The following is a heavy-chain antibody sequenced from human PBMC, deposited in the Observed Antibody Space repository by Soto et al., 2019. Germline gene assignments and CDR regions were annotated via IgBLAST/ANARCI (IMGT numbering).Heavy chain of an antibody. J-gene: IGHJ5*02. CDR2: INHSGST. D-gene: IGHD3-22*01. V-gene: IGHV4-34*01. CDR1: GGSFSGYY. Sequence: SETLSLTCAVYGGSFSGYYWTWIRQPPGTGLEKIEEINHSGSTRYNTANKSRVTISVYTSKNQFSLNLTSVTAADTAVYYCASLRHDYYDSSGYRLNWFDPWGQG. CDR3: ASLRHDYYDSSGYRLNWFDP.